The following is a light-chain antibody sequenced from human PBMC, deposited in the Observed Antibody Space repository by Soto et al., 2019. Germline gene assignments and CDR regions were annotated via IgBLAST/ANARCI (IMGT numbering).Light chain of an antibody. CDR2: GAS. CDR3: QQYSRP. V-gene: IGKV3-20*01. Sequence: EMVWTQSPGTLSLSPGQIATLSCRASQSVSSSYLAWYQQKPGQAPRLLIYGASSRATGIPDRFRGSGSGTDFTLTISRLEPEDFAVYYCQQYSRPFGQGTRLEIK. J-gene: IGKJ5*01. CDR1: QSVSSSY.